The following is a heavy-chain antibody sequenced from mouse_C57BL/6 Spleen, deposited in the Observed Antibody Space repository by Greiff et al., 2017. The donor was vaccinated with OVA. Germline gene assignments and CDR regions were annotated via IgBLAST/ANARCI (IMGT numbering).Heavy chain of an antibody. V-gene: IGHV1-15*01. J-gene: IGHJ2*01. CDR2: IDPETGGT. Sequence: QVQLKESGAELVRPGASVTLSCKASGYTFTDYEMHWVKQTPVHGLEWIGAIDPETGGTAYNQKFKGKAILTADKSSSTAYMELRSLTSEDSAVYYCTRSIYYYGSSDYWGQGTTLTVSS. CDR3: TRSIYYYGSSDY. D-gene: IGHD1-1*01. CDR1: GYTFTDYE.